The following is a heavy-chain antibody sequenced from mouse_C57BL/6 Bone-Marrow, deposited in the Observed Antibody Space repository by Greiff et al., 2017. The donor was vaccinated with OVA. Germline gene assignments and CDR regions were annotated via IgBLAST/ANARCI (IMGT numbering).Heavy chain of an antibody. CDR2: IYPRSGNH. CDR3: ARLRRGY. J-gene: IGHJ2*01. CDR1: GYTFTSSG. D-gene: IGHD2-12*01. V-gene: IGHV1-81*01. Sequence: VKLQQSGAELARPGASVKLSCKASGYTFTSSGISWVKQRTGQGLEWIGEIYPRSGNHYYNEKFKGKATLTADKYTSTAYMELRSLASEDSAVYFCARLRRGYWGQGTTLTVSS.